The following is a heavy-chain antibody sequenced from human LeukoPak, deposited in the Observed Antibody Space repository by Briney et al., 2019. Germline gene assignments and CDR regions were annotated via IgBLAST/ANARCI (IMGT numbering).Heavy chain of an antibody. V-gene: IGHV3-74*01. CDR2: INSDGSST. CDR1: GFTFSSYW. J-gene: IGHJ4*02. D-gene: IGHD1-26*01. Sequence: GGSLRLSCAASGFTFSSYWMLWVRQAPGKGLVWVSRINSDGSSTSYADSAKGRFTISRDNAKNTLYLQMNSLRAEDTAVYYCARRSSGSPPYYFGYWGQGTLVTVSS. CDR3: ARRSSGSPPYYFGY.